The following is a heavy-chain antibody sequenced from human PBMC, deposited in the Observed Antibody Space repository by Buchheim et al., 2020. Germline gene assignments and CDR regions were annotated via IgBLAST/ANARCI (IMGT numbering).Heavy chain of an antibody. CDR2: IYYSGST. D-gene: IGHD3-10*01. Sequence: QLQLQESGPGLVKPSETLSLTCTVSGGSIRSSSHYWGWIRQPPGKGLEWIGSIYYSGSTYYNPSLKSRVTISVDTSPNQFSLKLRSVTAADTAVYYCARRTQFYYDSWGQGTL. V-gene: IGHV4-39*01. CDR1: GGSIRSSSHY. J-gene: IGHJ4*02. CDR3: ARRTQFYYDS.